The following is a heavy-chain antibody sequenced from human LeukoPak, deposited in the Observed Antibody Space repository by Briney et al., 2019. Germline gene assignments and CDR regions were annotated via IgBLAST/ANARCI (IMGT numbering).Heavy chain of an antibody. D-gene: IGHD3-22*01. CDR2: RYYSEST. Sequence: SETLSLTCTVSGGSISTYYWTWIRQPPGKELGWIGFRYYSESTNYNPSLRSRVTISVDTSTNQFSLKLNSVTAEDTAIYYCARAARGESDDASGFYGVDVWGQGTTVTVSS. CDR3: ARAARGESDDASGFYGVDV. CDR1: GGSISTYY. V-gene: IGHV4-59*01. J-gene: IGHJ6*02.